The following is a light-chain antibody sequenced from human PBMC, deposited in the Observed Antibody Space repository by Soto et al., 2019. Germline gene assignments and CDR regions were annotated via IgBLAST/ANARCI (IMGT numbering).Light chain of an antibody. CDR3: QQCYCPYS. J-gene: IGKJ2*03. CDR2: GAS. Sequence: AIRMTQSPSSLSASTGDTVIITCRASQDISDYVAWYQHKPGRAPKLLIDGASTLHGVVPPRFSGSGCETEFMLIISRLQSEDFATYYYQQCYCPYSFGQGTKVDIK. V-gene: IGKV1-8*01. CDR1: QDISDY.